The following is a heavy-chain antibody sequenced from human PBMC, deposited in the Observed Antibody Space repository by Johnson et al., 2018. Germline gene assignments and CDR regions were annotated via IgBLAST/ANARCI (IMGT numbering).Heavy chain of an antibody. CDR2: VFYSGST. D-gene: IGHD3-10*01. CDR3: ARPLSGVTAKAQFSPRRPSVPPPDTAGYYCARLHFYPGYYMDG. CDR1: GASITSMDYF. V-gene: IGHV4-39*07. J-gene: IGHJ6*03. Sequence: QVQLQESGPGLVEPSETLSLTCTVSGASITSMDYFWAWVRQPPGKGLEWIGSVFYSGSTYYNPPLKSRVTLSVVTSKSQFSLRLTSVTAADTSVYYCARPLSGVTAKAQFSPRRPSVPPPDTAGYYCARLHFYPGYYMDGWGSGTTVTVSS.